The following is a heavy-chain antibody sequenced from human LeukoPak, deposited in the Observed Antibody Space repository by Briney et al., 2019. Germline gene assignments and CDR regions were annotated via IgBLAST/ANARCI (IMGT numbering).Heavy chain of an antibody. V-gene: IGHV3-23*01. CDR2: ISGSGGST. Sequence: GGSLRLSCAASGCTFSSYAMSWVRQAPGKGLEWVSAISGSGGSTYYADSVKGRFTISRDNSKNTLYLQMNSLRAEDTAVYYCAKGGDSSGWLAAPYYFDYWGQGTLVTVSS. J-gene: IGHJ4*02. CDR3: AKGGDSSGWLAAPYYFDY. D-gene: IGHD6-19*01. CDR1: GCTFSSYA.